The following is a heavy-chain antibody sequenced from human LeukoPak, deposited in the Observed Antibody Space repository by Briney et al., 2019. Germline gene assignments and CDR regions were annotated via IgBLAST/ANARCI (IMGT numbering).Heavy chain of an antibody. Sequence: GGSLRLSCAASGFTFNNYWFSWVRQAPGKGLEWVANINQDESHKYSVDSVKGRFTISRDNARNSLYLQMNGLRAEDTAVYYCARGGDYDYVWGSYRYIDFDYWGQGTLVTVSS. CDR2: INQDESHK. V-gene: IGHV3-7*01. CDR3: ARGGDYDYVWGSYRYIDFDY. D-gene: IGHD3-16*02. CDR1: GFTFNNYW. J-gene: IGHJ4*02.